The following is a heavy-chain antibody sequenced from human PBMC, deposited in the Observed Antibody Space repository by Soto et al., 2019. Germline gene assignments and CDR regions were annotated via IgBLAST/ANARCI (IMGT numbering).Heavy chain of an antibody. V-gene: IGHV4-34*01. CDR3: ARGKYYDFWSGYYTSYYYYYMDV. D-gene: IGHD3-3*01. Sequence: SETLSLTCAVYGGSFSGYYWSWIRQPPGKGLEWIGEINHSGSTNYNPSLKSRVTISVDTSKNQFSLKLSSVTAADTAVYYCARGKYYDFWSGYYTSYYYYYMDVWGKGTTVTVSS. CDR1: GGSFSGYY. CDR2: INHSGST. J-gene: IGHJ6*03.